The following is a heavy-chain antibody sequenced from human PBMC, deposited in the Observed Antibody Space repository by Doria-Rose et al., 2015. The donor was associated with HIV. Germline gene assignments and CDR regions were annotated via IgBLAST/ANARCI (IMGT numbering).Heavy chain of an antibody. D-gene: IGHD6-13*01. CDR2: IDTDDER. CDR1: GVSLSSPGMG. Sequence: QITLKESGPVLVKPTETLTLTCTVSGVSLSSPGMGVSWIRQPPGKALEWLANIDTDDERSYKTSLKSRLTISRGISKSQLVLPMTDMDPVDTATYYCARIKSSRCYHKYYFDLWGQGTLVIVSA. J-gene: IGHJ4*02. CDR3: ARIKSSRCYHKYYFDL. V-gene: IGHV2-26*01.